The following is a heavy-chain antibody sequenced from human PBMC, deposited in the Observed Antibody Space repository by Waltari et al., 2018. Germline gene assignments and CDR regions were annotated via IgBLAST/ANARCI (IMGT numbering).Heavy chain of an antibody. Sequence: EVQLVESGGVVVQPGGSLSLSCAASGFTFDAYPMHWVRQAPGKGLEWVSLISWDGGSKYYADTVKGRFTISRDNSKNSLYLQMNSLRTEDTALYYCAKGRQAVVASYGMDVWGQGTTVTVSS. CDR1: GFTFDAYP. CDR2: ISWDGGSK. CDR3: AKGRQAVVASYGMDV. J-gene: IGHJ6*02. V-gene: IGHV3-43*01. D-gene: IGHD3-3*02.